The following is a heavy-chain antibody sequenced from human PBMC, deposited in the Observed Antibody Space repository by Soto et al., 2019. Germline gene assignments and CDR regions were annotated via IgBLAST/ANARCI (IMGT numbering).Heavy chain of an antibody. D-gene: IGHD5-18*01. CDR2: IIPIFGTA. V-gene: IGHV1-69*13. J-gene: IGHJ4*02. CDR3: ARGYAAATIGPLFDY. CDR1: AGTFSSYA. Sequence: SVKVSCKASAGTFSSYAISWVRQAPGQGLEWMGGIIPIFGTANYAQKSQGRVTITADESTSTAYMELSSLRSEDTAVYYCARGYAAATIGPLFDYWGRGTLVTVSS.